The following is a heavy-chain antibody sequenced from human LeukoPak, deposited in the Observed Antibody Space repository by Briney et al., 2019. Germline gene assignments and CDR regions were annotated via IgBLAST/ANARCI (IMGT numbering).Heavy chain of an antibody. D-gene: IGHD1-26*01. V-gene: IGHV4-30-4*08. CDR2: IYYSGST. Sequence: SETLSLTCTVSGGSISSGDYYWSWLRQPPGTGLEWIRYIYYSGSTYYNPSLKSRVTLSVDTSKNQFSLKLSSVTAADTAVYYCARDRSYSGSYYFDYWGQGTLVTVSS. J-gene: IGHJ4*02. CDR1: GGSISSGDYY. CDR3: ARDRSYSGSYYFDY.